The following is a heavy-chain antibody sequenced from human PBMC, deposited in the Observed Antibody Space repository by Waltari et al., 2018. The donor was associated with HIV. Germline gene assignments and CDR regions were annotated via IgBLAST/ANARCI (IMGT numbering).Heavy chain of an antibody. CDR1: GYTFKSYG. J-gene: IGHJ1*01. Sequence: VQSEREMKPPGASVKVSCKPHGYTFKSYGNSWLRLAPGQGFEWVGWISAYNGNTNYAQKFRGRVTLTTDTSTSTAYMELRGLRHEDTAIYYCARDKGASDTYKAEYFQHWGRGTLVSVSA. CDR2: ISAYNGNT. CDR3: ARDKGASDTYKAEYFQH. V-gene: IGHV1-18*01. D-gene: IGHD1-20*01.